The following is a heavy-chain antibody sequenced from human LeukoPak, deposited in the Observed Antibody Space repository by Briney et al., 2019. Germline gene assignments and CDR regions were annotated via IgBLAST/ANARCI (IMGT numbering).Heavy chain of an antibody. J-gene: IGHJ4*02. CDR1: GFTFDDYG. CDR2: INWNGGST. Sequence: GGSLSLSCAASGFTFDDYGMSWVRQAPGKGLEWVSGINWNGGSTGYADSVKGRFTISRDNAKNSLYLQMNSLRAEDTALYYCARDRGVGATTAFDYWGQGTLVTVSS. D-gene: IGHD1-26*01. V-gene: IGHV3-20*04. CDR3: ARDRGVGATTAFDY.